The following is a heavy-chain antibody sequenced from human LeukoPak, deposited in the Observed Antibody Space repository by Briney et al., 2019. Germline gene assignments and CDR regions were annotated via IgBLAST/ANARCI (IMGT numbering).Heavy chain of an antibody. V-gene: IGHV3-23*01. CDR1: GFTFSSYA. CDR2: ISGSGGST. CDR3: ANSARDIVVVPAAIGGY. D-gene: IGHD2-2*02. J-gene: IGHJ4*02. Sequence: GGSLRLSCAAPGFTFSSYAMSWVRQAPGKGLEWVSAISGSGGSTYYADSVKGRFTISRDNSKNTLYLQMNSLRAEDTAVYYCANSARDIVVVPAAIGGYWGQGTLVTVSS.